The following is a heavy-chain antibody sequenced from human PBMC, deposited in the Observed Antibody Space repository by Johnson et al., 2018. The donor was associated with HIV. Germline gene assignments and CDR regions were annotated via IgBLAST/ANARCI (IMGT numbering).Heavy chain of an antibody. D-gene: IGHD3-16*01. V-gene: IGHV3-7*03. CDR1: GFTFSSYW. CDR3: LGELQSGAFDI. J-gene: IGHJ3*02. Sequence: VQLMESGGGLVQPGGSLRLSCAASGFTFSSYWLSWVRQAPGKGLEWVANINQDGTEKYYVDSVKGRLTSSRDNAQNSLYLQMNSLRDEDAAVDYCLGELQSGAFDIWGHGTMVTVSS. CDR2: INQDGTEK.